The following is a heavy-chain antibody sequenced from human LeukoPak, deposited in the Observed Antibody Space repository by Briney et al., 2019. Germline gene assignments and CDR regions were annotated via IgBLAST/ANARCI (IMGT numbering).Heavy chain of an antibody. CDR2: IYHTGST. V-gene: IGHV4-30-2*01. CDR1: GASIGSGTYS. CDR3: ARGDGSGSGRWFDP. Sequence: PSETLSLTCTVSGASIGSGTYSWSWIRQPPGEGLEWIGYIYHTGSTYYNPSLKSRVTISVDRSKNQFSLNLNSVTAADTALYYCARGDGSGSGRWFDPWGQGTLITVSS. J-gene: IGHJ5*02. D-gene: IGHD3-10*01.